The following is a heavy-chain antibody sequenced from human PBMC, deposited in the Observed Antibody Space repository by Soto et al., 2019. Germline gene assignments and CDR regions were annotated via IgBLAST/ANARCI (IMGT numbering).Heavy chain of an antibody. CDR1: GGSISSYY. CDR2: IYYSGST. Sequence: SETLSLTCTVSGGSISSYYWSWIRQPPGKGLEWIGYIYYSGSTNYNPSLKSRVTISVDTSKNQFSLKLSSVTAADTAVYYCARHVPPKSYQLLFLVDAFDIWGQGTMVTVSS. J-gene: IGHJ3*02. V-gene: IGHV4-59*08. CDR3: ARHVPPKSYQLLFLVDAFDI. D-gene: IGHD2-2*01.